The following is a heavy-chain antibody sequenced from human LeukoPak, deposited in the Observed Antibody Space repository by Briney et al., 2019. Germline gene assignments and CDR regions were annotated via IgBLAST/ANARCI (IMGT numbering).Heavy chain of an antibody. D-gene: IGHD2-21*02. J-gene: IGHJ4*02. CDR2: IYTSGST. Sequence: NPSETLSFTCTVSGGSISSYYWSRIRQPAGKGLEWIGRIYTSGSTNYNPSLKSRVTMSVDTSKNQFSLKLSSVTAADTAVYYCARDFGDSEPFDYWGQGTLVTVSS. CDR1: GGSISSYY. V-gene: IGHV4-4*07. CDR3: ARDFGDSEPFDY.